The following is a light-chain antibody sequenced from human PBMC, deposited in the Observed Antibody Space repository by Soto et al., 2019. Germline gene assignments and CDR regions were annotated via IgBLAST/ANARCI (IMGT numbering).Light chain of an antibody. J-gene: IGKJ1*01. Sequence: DIQMTQSPSTLSGSVGDRVTITCRASQTISSWLAWYQQKPGKAPKLLIYKASTLKSGVPPRFSGSGSGTEFTLTISSLQPDDFATYYCRQYNSYSEAFGQGTKVDIK. V-gene: IGKV1-5*03. CDR3: RQYNSYSEA. CDR2: KAS. CDR1: QTISSW.